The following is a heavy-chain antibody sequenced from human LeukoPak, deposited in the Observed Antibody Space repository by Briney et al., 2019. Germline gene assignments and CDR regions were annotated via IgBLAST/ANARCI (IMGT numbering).Heavy chain of an antibody. D-gene: IGHD6-19*01. J-gene: IGHJ3*02. CDR1: GFTFDAYA. CDR3: AVDLYSSVWYGAFDM. V-gene: IGHV3-9*01. Sequence: GGSLRLSCAASGFTFDAYAMHWVRQAPGKGLEWVSGISWNSGTIGYADSVKGRFTISRDNAKNSVYLQMNSLRAEDTALYFCAVDLYSSVWYGAFDMWGQGTMVTVST. CDR2: ISWNSGTI.